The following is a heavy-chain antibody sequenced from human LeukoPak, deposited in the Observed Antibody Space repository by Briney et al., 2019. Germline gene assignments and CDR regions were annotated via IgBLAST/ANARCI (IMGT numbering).Heavy chain of an antibody. CDR1: GSSIYSDYY. Sequence: PSETLSLTCDVFGSSIYSDYYWAWIRQPPGKGLEWIGRIHHSGTIYYNPSLRSRVSISVGTPENHFSLKLNSVTAADTALYYCARHSRVIVGAICAFDFWGQGTKVTVSS. J-gene: IGHJ3*01. CDR3: ARHSRVIVGAICAFDF. V-gene: IGHV4-38-2*01. D-gene: IGHD1-26*01. CDR2: IHHSGTI.